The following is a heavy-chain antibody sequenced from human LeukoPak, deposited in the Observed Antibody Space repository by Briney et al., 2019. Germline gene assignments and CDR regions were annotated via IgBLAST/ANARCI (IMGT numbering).Heavy chain of an antibody. CDR2: IYSSDTT. CDR3: ARDLDGGNSFDY. CDR1: GFTFSGYA. V-gene: IGHV3-48*03. D-gene: IGHD4-23*01. Sequence: GGSLRLSCAASGFTFSGYAMNWVRQAPGKGLEWVSHIYSSDTTYADSVKGRFTISRDNAKNSLYLQMNNRRAEDTAIYYCARDLDGGNSFDYWGQGTLVTVSS. J-gene: IGHJ4*02.